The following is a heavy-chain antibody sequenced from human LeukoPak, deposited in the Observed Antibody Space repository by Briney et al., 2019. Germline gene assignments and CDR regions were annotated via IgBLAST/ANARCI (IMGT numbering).Heavy chain of an antibody. D-gene: IGHD6-13*01. V-gene: IGHV1-2*02. Sequence: ASVKVSCKASGYTFTGYYMHWVRQAPGQGLEWMGWINPNSGGTNYAQKFQGRVTMTRDTSISTAYMELSRLRSDDTAVCYCARSAGRAAAEDYWGQGTLVTVSS. CDR2: INPNSGGT. CDR1: GYTFTGYY. J-gene: IGHJ4*02. CDR3: ARSAGRAAAEDY.